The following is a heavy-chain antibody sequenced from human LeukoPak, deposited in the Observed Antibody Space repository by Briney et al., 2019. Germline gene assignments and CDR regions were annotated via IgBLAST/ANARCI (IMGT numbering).Heavy chain of an antibody. CDR1: GYTFTSYY. J-gene: IGHJ4*02. V-gene: IGHV1-46*01. CDR3: ARDSSYGDQPYYFDY. Sequence: ASVKVSCEASGYTFTSYYMHWVRQAPGQGLEWMGIINPSGGSTSYAQKFQGRVTMTRDTSTSTVYMELSSLRSEDTAVYYCARDSSYGDQPYYFDYWGQGTLVTVSS. CDR2: INPSGGST. D-gene: IGHD4-17*01.